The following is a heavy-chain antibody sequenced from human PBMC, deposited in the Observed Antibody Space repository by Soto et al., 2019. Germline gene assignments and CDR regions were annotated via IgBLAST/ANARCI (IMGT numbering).Heavy chain of an antibody. J-gene: IGHJ4*02. CDR2: VSGSGGST. V-gene: IGHV3-23*01. Sequence: GGSMRLSCAASGFTFSTYTMSWVRQAPGKGLEWISAVSGSGGSTYYADSVKGRFTISRDNSKDTLYLQMNNLRAEDTAVYYCAKPPDYNWNDYWGQGTLVTVSS. CDR3: AKPPDYNWNDY. D-gene: IGHD1-20*01. CDR1: GFTFSTYT.